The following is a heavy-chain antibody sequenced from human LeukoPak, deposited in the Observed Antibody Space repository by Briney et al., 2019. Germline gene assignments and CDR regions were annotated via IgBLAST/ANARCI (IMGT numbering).Heavy chain of an antibody. V-gene: IGHV3-30*18. CDR1: GFTFSSYG. CDR3: AKEGIGYSSGWYLDY. D-gene: IGHD6-19*01. CDR2: ISYDGSNK. J-gene: IGHJ4*03. Sequence: GGSLRLSCAASGFTFSSYGMHWVRQAPGKGLEWVAVISYDGSNKYYADSVKGRFTISRDNSKNTLYLQMSSLRAEDTAVYYCAKEGIGYSSGWYLDYWGQGTMVTVS.